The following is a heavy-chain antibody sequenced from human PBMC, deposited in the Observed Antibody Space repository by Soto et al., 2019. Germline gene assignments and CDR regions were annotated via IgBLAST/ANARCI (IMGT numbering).Heavy chain of an antibody. J-gene: IGHJ5*02. CDR2: IYHSGST. Sequence: PSETLSLTCAVSGGSISSGGYSWSWIRQPPGKGLEWIGYIYHSGSTYYNPSLKSRVTISVDRSKNQFSLKLSSVTAADTAVYYCARCSRGVIRFDPWGQGTLVTVSS. V-gene: IGHV4-30-2*01. CDR1: GGSISSGGYS. D-gene: IGHD3-10*01. CDR3: ARCSRGVIRFDP.